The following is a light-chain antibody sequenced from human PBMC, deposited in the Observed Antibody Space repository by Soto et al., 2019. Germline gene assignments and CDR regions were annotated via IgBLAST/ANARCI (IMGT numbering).Light chain of an antibody. CDR1: SSDVGAYNF. Sequence: QSALTQPPSASGSPGQSVTISCTGTSSDVGAYNFVSWYQQHPGKAPKLMIYEFSKRPSGVPDRSSGSKSGDTASLTVSGLQAEDEADYYCSSYAGSNNYVFGTGTKVTVL. CDR3: SSYAGSNNYV. CDR2: EFS. V-gene: IGLV2-8*01. J-gene: IGLJ1*01.